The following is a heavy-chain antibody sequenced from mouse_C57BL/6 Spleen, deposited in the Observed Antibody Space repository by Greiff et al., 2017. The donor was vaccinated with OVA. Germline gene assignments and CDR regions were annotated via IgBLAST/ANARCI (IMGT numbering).Heavy chain of an antibody. D-gene: IGHD1-1*01. CDR3: ARDGNNYFDY. J-gene: IGHJ2*01. CDR1: GYTFTSYW. CDR2: IDPNSGGT. V-gene: IGHV1-72*01. Sequence: QVQLQQPGAELVKPGASVKLSCKASGYTFTSYWMHWVKQRPGRGLEWIGRIDPNSGGTKYNEKFKSKATLTVDKPSSTAYMQLSSLTSKDSAVYYCARDGNNYFDYWGQGTTLTVSS.